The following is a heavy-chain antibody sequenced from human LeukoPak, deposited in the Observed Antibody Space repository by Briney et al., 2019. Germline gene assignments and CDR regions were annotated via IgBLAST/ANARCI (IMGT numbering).Heavy chain of an antibody. D-gene: IGHD6-13*01. V-gene: IGHV7-4-1*02. J-gene: IGHJ5*02. CDR2: INTNTGDP. CDR3: AREFYSSSRYWFDP. Sequence: GASVKVSCKASRYSLTSYAMNCVRQAPRQGLEWVGWINTNTGDPAYAQGFTGRFVFSLDTSVSTAYLQISSLKAEDTAVYYCAREFYSSSRYWFDPWGQGTLVTVSS. CDR1: RYSLTSYA.